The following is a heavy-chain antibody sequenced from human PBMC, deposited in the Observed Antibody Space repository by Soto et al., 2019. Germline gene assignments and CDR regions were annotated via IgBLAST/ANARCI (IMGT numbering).Heavy chain of an antibody. CDR2: INPSGGSTGT. CDR1: GYTFTNNY. Sequence: QVQLVQSGAEVKKPGASVKVSCKASGYTFTNNYMHWVRQAPGQGLEWMGIINPSGGSTGTTYSQKFQGRVTMTRDTSTSTVYMELSSLRSDDTAVYYCARDGNPSLEVVTASFLDYWGQGTLVAVSS. CDR3: ARDGNPSLEVVTASFLDY. J-gene: IGHJ4*02. D-gene: IGHD2-21*02. V-gene: IGHV1-46*01.